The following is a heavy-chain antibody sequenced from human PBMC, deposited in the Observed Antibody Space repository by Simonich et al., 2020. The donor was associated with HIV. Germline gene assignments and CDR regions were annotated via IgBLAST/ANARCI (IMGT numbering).Heavy chain of an antibody. J-gene: IGHJ4*02. V-gene: IGHV4-39*01. D-gene: IGHD3-3*01. Sequence: EYGGEWIGSIYYSGSTYYNPSLKSRVTISVDTSKNQFSLKLSSVTAADTAVYYCARHKGDGIRFLEWLFSYYFDFWGQGTLVTVSS. CDR2: IYYSGST. CDR3: ARHKGDGIRFLEWLFSYYFDF.